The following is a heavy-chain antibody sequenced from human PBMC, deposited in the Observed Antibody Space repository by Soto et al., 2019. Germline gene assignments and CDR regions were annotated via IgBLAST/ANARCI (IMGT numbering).Heavy chain of an antibody. CDR2: IKSKTDGGTT. D-gene: IGHD3-3*01. Sequence: GGSLRLSCAASVFTFSNAWMSWVRQAPGKGLEWVGRIKSKTDGGTTDYAAPVKGRFTISRDDSKNTLYLQMNSLKTEDTAVYYCTTRYDFWSGYYTAPGHYWGQGTLVTAPQ. CDR3: TTRYDFWSGYYTAPGHY. CDR1: VFTFSNAW. V-gene: IGHV3-15*01. J-gene: IGHJ4*02.